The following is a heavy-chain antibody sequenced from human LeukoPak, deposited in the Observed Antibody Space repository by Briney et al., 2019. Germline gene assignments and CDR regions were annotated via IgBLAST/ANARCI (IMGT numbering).Heavy chain of an antibody. CDR2: IIGSGGST. J-gene: IGHJ4*02. CDR3: ARAVHMAAAAGTFFDY. Sequence: GGSLRLSCAASGFTFSTYAMSWVRQAPGKGLEWVSGIIGSGGSTDYADSVKGRFTISRDNSKNTLYLQMNSLRAEDTAVYYCARAVHMAAAAGTFFDYWGQGTLVTVSS. V-gene: IGHV3-23*01. D-gene: IGHD6-13*01. CDR1: GFTFSTYA.